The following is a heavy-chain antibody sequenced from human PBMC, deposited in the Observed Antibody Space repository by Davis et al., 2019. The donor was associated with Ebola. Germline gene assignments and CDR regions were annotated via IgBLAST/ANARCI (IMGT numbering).Heavy chain of an antibody. V-gene: IGHV4-59*11. Sequence: PSETLSLTCSFSDGSISSHYWNWIRQPPGKGLEWVGIIYDSGRTNYNPSLKSRVTISADPSKNQFSLNLRSVTAADTAVYYCVRFGRGAYWGQGTLVTVSS. D-gene: IGHD3-16*01. CDR1: DGSISSHY. J-gene: IGHJ4*02. CDR3: VRFGRGAY. CDR2: IYDSGRT.